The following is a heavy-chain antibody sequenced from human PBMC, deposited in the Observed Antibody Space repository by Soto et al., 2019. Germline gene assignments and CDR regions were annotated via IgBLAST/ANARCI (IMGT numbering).Heavy chain of an antibody. D-gene: IGHD1-1*01. Sequence: EVQLVESGGGLVQPGGSLRLSSAASGFTFSSHWMTWVRQAPGKGLEWVANINEDGSEKYYVDSVKGRFTISRDNAKNSLYLQMNSLRAEDTALFYCARGDNPEYWGQGTLVTVSS. V-gene: IGHV3-7*01. J-gene: IGHJ4*02. CDR3: ARGDNPEY. CDR1: GFTFSSHW. CDR2: INEDGSEK.